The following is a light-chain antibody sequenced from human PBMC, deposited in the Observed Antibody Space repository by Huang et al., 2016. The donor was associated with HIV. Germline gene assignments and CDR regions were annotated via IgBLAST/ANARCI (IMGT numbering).Light chain of an antibody. Sequence: EIVMTQSPATLSVSPGERATLSCRASQSVSSNLAWYQQKPGQAPRLLSYGASTRATGIPVRFSGSGSGTEFTLTISSLQSEDFAVYYCQQYNNWPLTFGGGTKVEIK. CDR2: GAS. J-gene: IGKJ4*01. CDR3: QQYNNWPLT. V-gene: IGKV3-15*01. CDR1: QSVSSN.